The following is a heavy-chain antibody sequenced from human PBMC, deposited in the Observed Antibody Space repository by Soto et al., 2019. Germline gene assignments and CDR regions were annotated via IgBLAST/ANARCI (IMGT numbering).Heavy chain of an antibody. CDR2: ISYDGNNK. V-gene: IGHV3-30*18. J-gene: IGHJ5*02. D-gene: IGHD4-17*01. CDR3: VKELLHKTVTKGGS. Sequence: QVQLVESGGGVVQPGRSLRLSCAASGFTFSSYGLHWVRQAPGKGLEWVAVISYDGNNKYYSDSVRGRFTISRDNFKSKLYLQMSSLRAEDTAVYFCVKELLHKTVTKGGSWGQGTLVTVSS. CDR1: GFTFSSYG.